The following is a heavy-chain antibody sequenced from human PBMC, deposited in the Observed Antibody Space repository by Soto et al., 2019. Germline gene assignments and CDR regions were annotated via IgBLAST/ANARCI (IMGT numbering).Heavy chain of an antibody. CDR2: IIPIFGTA. CDR1: GGTFSSYA. D-gene: IGHD3-22*01. V-gene: IGHV1-69*01. CDR3: ARTASYDSSGYPSGNFDY. J-gene: IGHJ4*02. Sequence: QVQLVQSGAEVKKPGSSVKVSCKASGGTFSSYAISWVRQAPGQGLEWMGGIIPIFGTANYAQKFQGRVTITADEATSTAYMELSSLRSEDTAVYYCARTASYDSSGYPSGNFDYWGQGTLVTVSS.